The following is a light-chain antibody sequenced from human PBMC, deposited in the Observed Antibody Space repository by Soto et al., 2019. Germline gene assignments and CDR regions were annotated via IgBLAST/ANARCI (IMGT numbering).Light chain of an antibody. CDR1: QSISRS. V-gene: IGKV1-5*01. CDR3: QQYSDFLFS. Sequence: DIQMTQSPSTLSASVGDRVTITSRASQSISRSLAWYQQKPGKAPSLLIYDASSLEGGVPSRFSGSGFGTEFTLTITILQPADFATYYCQQYSDFLFSFGPGTTVDFK. J-gene: IGKJ3*01. CDR2: DAS.